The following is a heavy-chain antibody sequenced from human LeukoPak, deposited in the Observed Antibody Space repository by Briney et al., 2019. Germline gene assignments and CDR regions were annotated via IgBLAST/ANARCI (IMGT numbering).Heavy chain of an antibody. J-gene: IGHJ4*02. V-gene: IGHV4-30-2*01. CDR1: GGSISSGGYS. CDR2: IYHSGST. D-gene: IGHD2-2*01. Sequence: TLSLTCAVSGGSISSGGYSWSWIRQPPGKGLEWIGYIYHSGSTYYNPSLKSRVTISVDRSKNQFSLKLSSVTAADTAVYYCAGRYCSSTSCPIDYWGQGTLVTVSS. CDR3: AGRYCSSTSCPIDY.